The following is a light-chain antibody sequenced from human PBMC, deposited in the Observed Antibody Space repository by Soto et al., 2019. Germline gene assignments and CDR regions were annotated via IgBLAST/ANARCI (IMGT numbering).Light chain of an antibody. V-gene: IGKV1-5*01. CDR2: AAS. CDR1: QSISSW. CDR3: LQDYNYPWT. Sequence: DIHLTQSPSTLSTSVGDRVTITCLASQSISSWLPWYQLKPGKAPKLLIYAASTLQSGVPSRFSGSGSGTDFTLTISCLQSEDFATYYCLQDYNYPWTFGQGTKVDI. J-gene: IGKJ1*01.